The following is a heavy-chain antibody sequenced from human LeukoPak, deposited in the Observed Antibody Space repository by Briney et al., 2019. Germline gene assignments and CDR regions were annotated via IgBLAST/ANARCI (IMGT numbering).Heavy chain of an antibody. Sequence: GASVKVSCKASGGTFSSYAISWVRQAPGQGLEWMGGIIPIFGTANYAQKYQGRVTITTDESTSTAYMELSSLRSEDTAVYYCARDERGYSCEFDYWGQGTLVTVSS. V-gene: IGHV1-69*05. D-gene: IGHD6-19*01. J-gene: IGHJ4*02. CDR3: ARDERGYSCEFDY. CDR2: IIPIFGTA. CDR1: GGTFSSYA.